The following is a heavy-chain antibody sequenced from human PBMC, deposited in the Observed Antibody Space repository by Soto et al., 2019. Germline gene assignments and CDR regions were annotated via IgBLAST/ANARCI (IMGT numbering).Heavy chain of an antibody. V-gene: IGHV5-51*01. CDR2: IYPGDSDT. J-gene: IGHJ6*03. CDR3: ARRYTMVRGGTPDYYYYMYV. Sequence: GESLKISCKGSVYSFTNYWIGWVRQMPGKGPEWMGIIYPGDSDTRYSPSFQGQVTFSADKSISTAYLQWSSLKASDTAIYYCARRYTMVRGGTPDYYYYMYVWGTGTTVTVS. CDR1: VYSFTNYW. D-gene: IGHD3-10*01.